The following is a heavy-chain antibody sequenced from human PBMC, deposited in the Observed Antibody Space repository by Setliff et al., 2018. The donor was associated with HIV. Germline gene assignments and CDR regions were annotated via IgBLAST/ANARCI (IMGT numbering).Heavy chain of an antibody. V-gene: IGHV3-23*01. J-gene: IGHJ4*02. Sequence: GESLTISCAASGFTFSSYAMSWVRQAPGKGLEWVSGISGSGGSTYYADSVKGRFTISRDNSKNTLYLQMNSLRAEDTAVYYCAKDSDYSNYGGLDYWGQGTLVTVSS. CDR2: ISGSGGST. CDR3: AKDSDYSNYGGLDY. CDR1: GFTFSSYA. D-gene: IGHD4-4*01.